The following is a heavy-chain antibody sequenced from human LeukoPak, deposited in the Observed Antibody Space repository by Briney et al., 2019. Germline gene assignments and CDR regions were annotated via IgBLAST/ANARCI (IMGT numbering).Heavy chain of an antibody. J-gene: IGHJ4*02. CDR2: INAGNGNT. CDR1: GYTFTNYA. Sequence: ASVKVSCKASGYTFTNYAMHWVRQAPGQRLEWMGWINAGNGNTKYSQKFQGRVTITRDTSASTAYMELSSLRSEDTAVYYCARALITMVRGVIISTDFDYWGQGTLVTVSS. CDR3: ARALITMVRGVIISTDFDY. D-gene: IGHD3-10*01. V-gene: IGHV1-3*01.